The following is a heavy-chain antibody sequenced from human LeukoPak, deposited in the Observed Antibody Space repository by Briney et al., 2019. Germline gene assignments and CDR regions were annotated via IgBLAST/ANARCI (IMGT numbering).Heavy chain of an antibody. CDR3: ARRPPETAMEYNWFDP. Sequence: SETLSLTCTASGGSISSYYWSWIRQPAGKGLEWIGRIYTSGSTNYNPSLKSRVTMSVDTSKNQFSLKLSSVTAADTAVYYCARRPPETAMEYNWFDPWGQGNLVTVSS. CDR2: IYTSGST. V-gene: IGHV4-4*07. D-gene: IGHD2-2*01. J-gene: IGHJ5*02. CDR1: GGSISSYY.